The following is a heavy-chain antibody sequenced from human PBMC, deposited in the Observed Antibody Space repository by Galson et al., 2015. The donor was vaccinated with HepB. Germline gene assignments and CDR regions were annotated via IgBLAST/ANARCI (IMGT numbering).Heavy chain of an antibody. CDR1: GGTFNDYT. D-gene: IGHD1/OR15-1a*01. V-gene: IGHV1-69*01. CDR2: ITPIFGTP. Sequence: SVKVSCKASGGTFNDYTISWVRQAPGQGLEWMGGITPIFGTPNYAQKFQGRVTITADEPTNTAYMELNSLRTDDTAVYYCAREGKGTTPHTFHYWGQGTLVTVSS. J-gene: IGHJ4*02. CDR3: AREGKGTTPHTFHY.